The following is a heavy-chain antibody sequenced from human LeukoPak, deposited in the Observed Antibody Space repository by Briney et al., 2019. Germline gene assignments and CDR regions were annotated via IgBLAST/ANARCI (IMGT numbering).Heavy chain of an antibody. CDR1: GGSISSYY. D-gene: IGHD3-10*01. Sequence: KPSETLSLTCTVSGGSISSYYWSWIRQPPGKGLEWIGYIYYSGSTYYNPSLKSRVTISVDTSKNQFSLKLSSVTAADTAVYYCARDRGVRGVMGWFDPWGQGTLVTVSS. CDR2: IYYSGST. J-gene: IGHJ5*02. CDR3: ARDRGVRGVMGWFDP. V-gene: IGHV4-59*12.